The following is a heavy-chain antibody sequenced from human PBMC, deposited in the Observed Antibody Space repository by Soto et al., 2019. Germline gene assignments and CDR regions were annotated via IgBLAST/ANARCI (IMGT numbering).Heavy chain of an antibody. Sequence: ASVKVSCKASGYTFTGYYMHWVRQAPGQGLEWMGWINPNSGGTNYAQKFQGRVTMTRDTSISTAYMELGRLRSDDTAVYYGARDLITIFGVVISAPYGMDVWGQGTTVTVSS. J-gene: IGHJ6*02. CDR3: ARDLITIFGVVISAPYGMDV. CDR2: INPNSGGT. CDR1: GYTFTGYY. V-gene: IGHV1-2*02. D-gene: IGHD3-3*01.